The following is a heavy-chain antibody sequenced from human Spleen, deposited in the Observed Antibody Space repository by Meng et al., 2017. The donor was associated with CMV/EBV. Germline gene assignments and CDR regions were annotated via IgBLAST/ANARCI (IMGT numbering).Heavy chain of an antibody. V-gene: IGHV5-51*01. CDR1: GYSFTSYW. CDR3: ARHIVVPAAISPYYYYGMDV. J-gene: IGHJ6*02. CDR2: IYPGDSDT. D-gene: IGHD2-2*01. Sequence: GESLKISCKGSGYSFTSYWIGWVRQMPGKGLEWMGIIYPGDSDTRYSPSFQGQVTISADKSISTAYLQWSSLKASDTAMYYCARHIVVPAAISPYYYYGMDVWGQGTTVTVSS.